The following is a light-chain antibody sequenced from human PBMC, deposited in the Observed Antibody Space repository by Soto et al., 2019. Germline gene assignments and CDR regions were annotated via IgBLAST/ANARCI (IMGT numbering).Light chain of an antibody. Sequence: IVLSLSPGALSLYPGERATLSCRASQSVSNNYLAWYQQKPGQAPRLLIYGASNRATGIPDRFSGSGSGTDFTLTISRLEPEDCAVYYCQQYGISGTFGQGTKVDIK. J-gene: IGKJ1*01. CDR1: QSVSNNY. V-gene: IGKV3-20*01. CDR3: QQYGISGT. CDR2: GAS.